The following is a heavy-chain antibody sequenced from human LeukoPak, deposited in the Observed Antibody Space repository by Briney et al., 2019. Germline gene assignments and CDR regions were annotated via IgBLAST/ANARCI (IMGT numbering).Heavy chain of an antibody. D-gene: IGHD2-15*01. CDR3: ARDLAYCSGGSCSKPNPFDY. J-gene: IGHJ4*02. Sequence: SVKVSCKDSGGTFSSYAISWVRQAPGQGLEWMGRIIPILGIPNYAQKFQGRVTITADKSTSTAYMELSSLRSEDTAVYYCARDLAYCSGGSCSKPNPFDYWGQGTLVTVSS. V-gene: IGHV1-69*04. CDR2: IIPILGIP. CDR1: GGTFSSYA.